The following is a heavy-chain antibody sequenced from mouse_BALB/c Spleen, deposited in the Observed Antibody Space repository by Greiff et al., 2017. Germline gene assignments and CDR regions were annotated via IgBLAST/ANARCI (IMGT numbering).Heavy chain of an antibody. CDR2: IWSGGST. CDR1: GFSLTSYG. D-gene: IGHD2-3*01. V-gene: IGHV2-2*02. CDR3: ARTGRWLLNYYAMDY. J-gene: IGHJ4*01. Sequence: VHLVESGPGLVQPSQSLSITCTVSGFSLTSYGVHWVRQSPGKGLEWLGVIWSGGSTDYNAALISRLSISKDNSKSQVFFKMNSLQANDTAIYYCARTGRWLLNYYAMDYWGQGTSVTVSS.